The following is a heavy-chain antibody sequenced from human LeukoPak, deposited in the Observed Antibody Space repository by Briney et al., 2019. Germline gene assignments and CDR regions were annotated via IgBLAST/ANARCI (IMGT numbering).Heavy chain of an antibody. V-gene: IGHV4-59*01. CDR3: ARKNDFEI. J-gene: IGHJ3*02. D-gene: IGHD2/OR15-2a*01. CDR1: GGSISSDH. CDR2: IFYSGRT. Sequence: PSETLSLTCTVSGGSISSDHWNWIRQPPGKGLEWIGCIFYSGRTYYNPSLKSRVTISVDPSKGQFSLRLTSVTAADTAVYYCARKNDFEIWGQGTLVTVSS.